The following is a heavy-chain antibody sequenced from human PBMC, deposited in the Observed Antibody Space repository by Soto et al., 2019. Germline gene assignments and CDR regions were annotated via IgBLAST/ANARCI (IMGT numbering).Heavy chain of an antibody. CDR1: GGSVSSGSYY. J-gene: IGHJ4*02. D-gene: IGHD6-19*01. Sequence: SETLSLTCTVSGGSVSSGSYYWSWIRQPPGKGLEWIGYIYYSGSTNSNLSLKSRVTISVDTPKNQFYLKLSSVVAADAAVYYRERDQGVAGTGLDYWGQGTLVTV. CDR2: IYYSGST. V-gene: IGHV4-61*01. CDR3: ERDQGVAGTGLDY.